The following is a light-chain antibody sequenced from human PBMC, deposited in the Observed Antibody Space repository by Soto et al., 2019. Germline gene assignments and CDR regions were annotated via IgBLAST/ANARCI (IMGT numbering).Light chain of an antibody. CDR1: QSISSSQ. V-gene: IGKV3-20*01. Sequence: EIVLTQSTGTLSLSPGERATLSCRASQSISSSQVAWYQQKAGQAPRLLFYGPSSRPTGIPDRFSGSGSGTDVTLTISRLEPEDFAVYYCYQYGSSPFTFGPGTKVDIK. J-gene: IGKJ3*01. CDR3: YQYGSSPFT. CDR2: GPS.